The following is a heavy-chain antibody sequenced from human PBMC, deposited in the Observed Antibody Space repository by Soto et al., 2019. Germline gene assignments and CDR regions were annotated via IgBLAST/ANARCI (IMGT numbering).Heavy chain of an antibody. D-gene: IGHD5-18*01. CDR2: INLDGSEK. J-gene: IGHJ6*02. CDR1: GFTFGTTW. CDR3: ARDGSTSWYSYDYHGMDV. V-gene: IGHV3-7*05. Sequence: EVQLVESGGGLVQPGGSRRLPCAAPGFTFGTTWRSWVRRVQGKGLEWVANINLDGSEKNYVDSVKGRFTISRDNARNSLYLQMSSLRAEDTALYYCARDGSTSWYSYDYHGMDVWGQGTTVTVSS.